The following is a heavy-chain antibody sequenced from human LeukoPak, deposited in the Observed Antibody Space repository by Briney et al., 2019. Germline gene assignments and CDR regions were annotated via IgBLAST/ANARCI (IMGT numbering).Heavy chain of an antibody. Sequence: GGSLRLSCAASGSTFSSYGMHWVRQAPGKGLEWVAFIRYDGSNKYYADSVKGRFTISRDNSKNTLYLQMNSLRAEDTAVYYCARNQAAAGPVPTRYMDVWGKGTTVTVSS. J-gene: IGHJ6*03. D-gene: IGHD6-13*01. CDR2: IRYDGSNK. CDR3: ARNQAAAGPVPTRYMDV. V-gene: IGHV3-30*02. CDR1: GSTFSSYG.